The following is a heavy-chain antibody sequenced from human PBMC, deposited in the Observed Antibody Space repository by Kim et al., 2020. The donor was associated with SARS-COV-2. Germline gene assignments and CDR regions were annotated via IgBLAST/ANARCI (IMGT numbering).Heavy chain of an antibody. CDR1: GESITRGGYY. D-gene: IGHD3-22*01. J-gene: IGHJ4*02. Sequence: SETLSLTCTVSGESITRGGYYWGWVRQQPVKGLEWIGYIFYTGSTFYNPSLKSRVSISVDPSENQFSLKLSSVTAADTAVYYCASYYDRSGVFDYWGQGT. CDR2: IFYTGST. CDR3: ASYYDRSGVFDY. V-gene: IGHV4-31*03.